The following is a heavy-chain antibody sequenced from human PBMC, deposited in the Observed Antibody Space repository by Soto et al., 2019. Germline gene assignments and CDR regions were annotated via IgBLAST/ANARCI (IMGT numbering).Heavy chain of an antibody. CDR3: ARVYYDFWSGYSYYFDY. D-gene: IGHD3-3*01. CDR2: INAGNGNT. V-gene: IGHV1-3*01. Sequence: GASVKVSCKASGYTFTSYAMHWVRQAPGQRLEWMGWINAGNGNTKYSQKFQGRVTITRDTSASTAYMELSSLRSEDTAVYYCARVYYDFWSGYSYYFDYWGQGTLVTVSS. J-gene: IGHJ4*02. CDR1: GYTFTSYA.